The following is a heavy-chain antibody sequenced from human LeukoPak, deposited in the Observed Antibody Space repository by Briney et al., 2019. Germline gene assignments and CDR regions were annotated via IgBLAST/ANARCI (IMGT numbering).Heavy chain of an antibody. D-gene: IGHD5-24*01. V-gene: IGHV1-18*01. CDR2: IGTYGGDT. J-gene: IGHJ4*02. CDR1: TSR. CDR3: ARAELATISFDY. Sequence: ASVKVSCKATSRISWVRQAPGQGLEWMGWIGTYGGDTYYAQKFQGRITVTTDTSTSTVYMELRNLRSDDTAVYYCARAELATISFDYWGQGTLVPVS.